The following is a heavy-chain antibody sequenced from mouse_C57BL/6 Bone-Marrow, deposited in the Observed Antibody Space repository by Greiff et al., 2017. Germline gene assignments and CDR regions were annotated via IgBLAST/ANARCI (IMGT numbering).Heavy chain of an antibody. CDR1: GYTFTSYW. J-gene: IGHJ4*01. D-gene: IGHD1-1*01. V-gene: IGHV1-61*01. Sequence: QVQLQQPGAELVRPGSSVKLSCKASGYTFTSYWMDWVKQRPGQGLEWIGNIYPSDSETHYNQKFKDKATLTVDKSSSTAYMQLSSLTSEDSAVYYCARICSSYNYYAMDDWGQGTSVTVSS. CDR2: IYPSDSET. CDR3: ARICSSYNYYAMDD.